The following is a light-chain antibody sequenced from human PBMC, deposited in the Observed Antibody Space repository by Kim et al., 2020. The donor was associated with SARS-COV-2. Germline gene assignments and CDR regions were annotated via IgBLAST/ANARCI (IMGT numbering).Light chain of an antibody. CDR2: DDD. V-gene: IGLV3-21*02. CDR1: NLGRKS. J-gene: IGLJ1*01. Sequence: APGQTATISCGGDNLGRKSVHWYQQKPGQAPVLVIYDDDDRPSEIPERFSGSNSGTMATLTISRVEAGDEADYYCQVWDSRSNHLVFGIGTKVTVL. CDR3: QVWDSRSNHLV.